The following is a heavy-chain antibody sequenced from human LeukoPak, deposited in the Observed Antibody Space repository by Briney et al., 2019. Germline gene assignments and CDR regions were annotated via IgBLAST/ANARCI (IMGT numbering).Heavy chain of an antibody. Sequence: PGGSLRLSCAASGFTFSSYWMSWVRQAPGKGLEWVANIKQDGSEKYYVDSVKGRFTISRDNANNSLYLQMNSLRDEDTAVYYCAVQWLGLDHWGQGTLVTVSS. CDR2: IKQDGSEK. J-gene: IGHJ4*02. V-gene: IGHV3-7*01. D-gene: IGHD6-19*01. CDR1: GFTFSSYW. CDR3: AVQWLGLDH.